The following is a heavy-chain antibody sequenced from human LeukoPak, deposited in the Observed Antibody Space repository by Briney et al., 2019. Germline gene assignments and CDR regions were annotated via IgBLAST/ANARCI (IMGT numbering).Heavy chain of an antibody. J-gene: IGHJ6*03. CDR3: ARGGSVSYLPYYYYCMDV. CDR2: INPNTGGT. CDR1: GYTFTSYY. V-gene: IGHV1-2*02. D-gene: IGHD3-10*01. Sequence: ASVKVSCKASGYTFTSYYMHWVRQAPGQGLEWMGWINPNTGGTNYAQEFQGRVTMTRDTSITTAYMELSRLRSDDTAVYYCARGGSVSYLPYYYYCMDVWGKETTVTISS.